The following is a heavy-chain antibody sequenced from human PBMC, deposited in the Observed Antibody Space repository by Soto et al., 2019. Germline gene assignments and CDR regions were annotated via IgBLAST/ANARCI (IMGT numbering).Heavy chain of an antibody. Sequence: QVQLVQSGAEVKKPGSSVKVSCKASGGTFSSYAISWVRQAPGQGLEWMGGIIPIFGTANYAQKFQGRVTIPAAESTSTAYMERSSLRSEDTAVYYCARAPAGTAYYYYCYGMDVWGQGTTVTVSS. CDR1: GGTFSSYA. CDR2: IIPIFGTA. J-gene: IGHJ6*02. V-gene: IGHV1-69*12. CDR3: ARAPAGTAYYYYCYGMDV.